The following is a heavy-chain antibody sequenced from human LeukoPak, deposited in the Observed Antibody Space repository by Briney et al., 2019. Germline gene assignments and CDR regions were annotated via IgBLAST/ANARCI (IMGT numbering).Heavy chain of an antibody. J-gene: IGHJ6*03. CDR1: GFTFSSYW. CDR3: AREVGVVVPAATYYYYYMDV. Sequence: GGSLRLSCAASGFTFSSYWMSWVRQAPGKGLEWVANIKQDGSEKYYVGSVKGRFTISRDNAKNSLYLQMNSLRAEDTAVYYCAREVGVVVPAATYYYYYMDVWGKGTTVTVSS. D-gene: IGHD2-2*01. V-gene: IGHV3-7*01. CDR2: IKQDGSEK.